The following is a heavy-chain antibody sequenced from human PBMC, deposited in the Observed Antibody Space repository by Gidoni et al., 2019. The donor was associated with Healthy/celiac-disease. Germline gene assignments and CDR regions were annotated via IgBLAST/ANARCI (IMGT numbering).Heavy chain of an antibody. V-gene: IGHV3-23*04. J-gene: IGHJ4*02. CDR2: FRGSGGTT. D-gene: IGHD6-19*01. Sequence: EVKLVEAGGGLVQPGGYVRPCCADSGLTCSSYAMSWVRQAPGKGLEWVSAFRGSGGTTYYADSVKGRFTFSRDNSKNTLYLQMNSLRAEDTAVYYCAKDPGYSSGWYSDYWGQGTLVTVSS. CDR3: AKDPGYSSGWYSDY. CDR1: GLTCSSYA.